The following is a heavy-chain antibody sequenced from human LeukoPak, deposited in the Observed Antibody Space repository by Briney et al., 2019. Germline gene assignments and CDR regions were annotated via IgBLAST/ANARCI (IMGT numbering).Heavy chain of an antibody. D-gene: IGHD6-13*01. CDR3: ARLAMSAAGPLYYYYGMDV. Sequence: SETLSLTCTVSGGSISSGGYYWSWIRQHPGKGLEWIGYIYYSGSTYYNPSIKSRVTISVDTSKNQFSLKLSSVTAADTAVYYCARLAMSAAGPLYYYYGMDVWGQGTTVTVSS. CDR2: IYYSGST. V-gene: IGHV4-31*03. J-gene: IGHJ6*02. CDR1: GGSISSGGYY.